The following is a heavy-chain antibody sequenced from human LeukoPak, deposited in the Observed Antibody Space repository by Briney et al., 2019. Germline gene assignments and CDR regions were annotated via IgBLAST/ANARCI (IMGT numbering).Heavy chain of an antibody. J-gene: IGHJ4*02. CDR1: GFSLSTSGMC. CDR3: ARMSASSGPFDY. D-gene: IGHD6-19*01. Sequence: ESGPALVNPTQTLTLTCTFSGFSLSTSGMCVGWIRQPPGKALEWLALIDWDDDKYYSTSLKTRLTISKDTSKNQVVLTMTNMDPVDTATYYCARMSASSGPFDYWGQGTLVTVSS. CDR2: IDWDDDK. V-gene: IGHV2-70*01.